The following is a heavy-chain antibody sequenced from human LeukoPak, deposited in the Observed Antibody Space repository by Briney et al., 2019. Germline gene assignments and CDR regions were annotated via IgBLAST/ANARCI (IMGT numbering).Heavy chain of an antibody. Sequence: ASVKVSCKASGYTFTTYGISWVRQAPGQGLEWMGWISPYNGNTNYAQNLQGRVTMTTDTSTSTAYMELRSLRSDDTAVYYCARDRAVVVAATGYWGQGTLVTVSS. J-gene: IGHJ4*02. CDR1: GYTFTTYG. V-gene: IGHV1-18*01. CDR3: ARDRAVVVAATGY. D-gene: IGHD2-15*01. CDR2: ISPYNGNT.